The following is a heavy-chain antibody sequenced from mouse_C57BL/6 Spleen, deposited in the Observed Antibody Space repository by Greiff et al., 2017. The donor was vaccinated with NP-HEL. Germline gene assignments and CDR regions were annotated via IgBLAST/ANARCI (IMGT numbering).Heavy chain of an antibody. CDR1: GYAFSSSW. J-gene: IGHJ4*01. Sequence: QVQLQQPGPELVKPGASVKISCKASGYAFSSSWMNWVKQRPGKGLEWIGRIYPGDGDTNYNGKFKGKATLTADKSSSTAYMQLSSLTSGDSGVYFCARGHGMDYWGQGTSVTVSS. CDR3: ARGHGMDY. CDR2: IYPGDGDT. V-gene: IGHV1-82*01.